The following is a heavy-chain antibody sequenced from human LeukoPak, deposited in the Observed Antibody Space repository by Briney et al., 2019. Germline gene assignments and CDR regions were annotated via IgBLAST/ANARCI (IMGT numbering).Heavy chain of an antibody. CDR3: ARDGSSSSSVYYYYGMDV. CDR2: ISAYNGNT. Sequence: ASVKVSCKASGYIFTSYGISWVRQAPGQGLEWMGWISAYNGNTNYAQKFQGRVTKTTDTSTSTAYMELRSLRSDDTAVYYCARDGSSSSSVYYYYGMDVWGQGTTVTVSS. CDR1: GYIFTSYG. V-gene: IGHV1-18*01. J-gene: IGHJ6*02. D-gene: IGHD6-6*01.